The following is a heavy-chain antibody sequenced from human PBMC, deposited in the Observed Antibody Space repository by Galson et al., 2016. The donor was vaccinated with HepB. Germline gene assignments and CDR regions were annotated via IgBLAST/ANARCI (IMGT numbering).Heavy chain of an antibody. CDR1: GFTFSSYS. CDR3: VRNLFSGDDYSVDY. CDR2: ISSSSSYI. Sequence: SLRLSCAASGFTFSSYSMNWVRQAPGKGLEWVSSISSSSSYIYYADSVKGRFTISRDNAKNSLYLQMDSLRAEDTAVYYCVRNLFSGDDYSVDYWGQGTLVTVSS. D-gene: IGHD4-11*01. J-gene: IGHJ4*02. V-gene: IGHV3-21*01.